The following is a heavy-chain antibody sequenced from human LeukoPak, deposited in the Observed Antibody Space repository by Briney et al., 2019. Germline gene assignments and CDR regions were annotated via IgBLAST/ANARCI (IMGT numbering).Heavy chain of an antibody. D-gene: IGHD3-22*01. CDR1: GESFSGYY. CDR2: INHSGST. V-gene: IGHV4-34*01. J-gene: IGHJ6*02. CDR3: ARGPYYYDSSGYYWYYYYGMDV. Sequence: SETLSLTCAVYGESFSGYYWSWIRQPPGKGLEWMGEINHSGSTNYNPSLKSRFTISVDTSNNQFSLKLSSVTVADTAVYYCARGPYYYDSSGYYWYYYYGMDVWGQGTTVTVSS.